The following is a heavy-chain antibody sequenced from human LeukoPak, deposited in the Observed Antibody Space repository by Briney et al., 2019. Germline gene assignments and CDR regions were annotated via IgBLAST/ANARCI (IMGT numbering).Heavy chain of an antibody. D-gene: IGHD3-10*02. CDR3: AKDRYYDIRGRLDP. Sequence: GRSLRLSCAASGFTFSFYGIHWVRQAPGKGLEWVAVILDDGSTKYYSDSVKGRFTVSRDNSKDTLYLQMNSLTTEDTAVYYCAKDRYYDIRGRLDPWGQGTLVTVSS. CDR1: GFTFSFYG. J-gene: IGHJ5*02. CDR2: ILDDGSTK. V-gene: IGHV3-30*18.